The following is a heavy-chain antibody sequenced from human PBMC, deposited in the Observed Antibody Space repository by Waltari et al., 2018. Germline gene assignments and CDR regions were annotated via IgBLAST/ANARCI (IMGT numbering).Heavy chain of an antibody. CDR1: GFTFSSYE. CDR3: AREVRDYYDSYGYIDY. V-gene: IGHV3-48*03. J-gene: IGHJ4*02. Sequence: EVQLVESGGGLVQPGGSLRLSCVASGFTFSSYEMNWVRQAPGRGLEWVSYISSSSGTINYLDSLKGRFTISRDNAKNSLYLQMNSLRAEDTAVYYCAREVRDYYDSYGYIDYWGQGTLVTVSS. CDR2: ISSSSGTI. D-gene: IGHD3-22*01.